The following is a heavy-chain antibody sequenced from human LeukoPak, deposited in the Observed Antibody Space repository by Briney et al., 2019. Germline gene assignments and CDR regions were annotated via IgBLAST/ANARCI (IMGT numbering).Heavy chain of an antibody. D-gene: IGHD2-21*02. CDR1: GGSLSGYY. CDR2: INHSGST. V-gene: IGHV4-34*01. J-gene: IGHJ4*02. Sequence: SETLSLTCAVYGGSLSGYYWSWIRQPPGKGLEWIGEINHSGSTNYNPSLKSRVTISVDTSKNQFSLKLSSVTAADTAVYYCARGRPGAVVTATGGPYWGQGTLVTVSS. CDR3: ARGRPGAVVTATGGPY.